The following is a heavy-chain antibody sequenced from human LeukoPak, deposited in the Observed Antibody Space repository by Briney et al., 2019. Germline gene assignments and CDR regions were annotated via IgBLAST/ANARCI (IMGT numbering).Heavy chain of an antibody. CDR3: ATSPTFDP. J-gene: IGHJ5*02. Sequence: GGSLRLSCAASGFTFSSYAMTWFRQPPGKGLEWVSTVTDSGSTTFYADSVKGRFTISRDNSKNTLYLQMNNLRAEDTAVYYCATSPTFDPWGQGTLVTVSS. V-gene: IGHV3-23*01. CDR1: GFTFSSYA. CDR2: VTDSGSTT.